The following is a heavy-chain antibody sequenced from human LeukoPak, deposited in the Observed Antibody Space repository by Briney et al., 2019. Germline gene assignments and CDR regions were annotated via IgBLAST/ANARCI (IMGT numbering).Heavy chain of an antibody. Sequence: ASVKVSCKTSGYSFILYGISWVRQAPGQGPEWMGWISTSTGDTKYTQRFQGRVTLTTDTSTSTAYVELSSLRSDDTAVYYCARDDNYGIFVNVDYWGQGTLVTVSS. CDR2: ISTSTGDT. D-gene: IGHD4-11*01. CDR1: GYSFILYG. V-gene: IGHV1-18*01. J-gene: IGHJ4*02. CDR3: ARDDNYGIFVNVDY.